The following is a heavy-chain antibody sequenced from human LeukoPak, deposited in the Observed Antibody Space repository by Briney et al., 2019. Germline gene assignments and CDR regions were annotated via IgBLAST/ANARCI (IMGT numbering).Heavy chain of an antibody. Sequence: PSETLSLTCTVSGGSISSGGYYWSWIRQHPAKGLEWIGYIYYSGSTYYNPSLKSRVTISVDTSKNQFSLKLSSVTAADTAVYYCARVGFKQPDLWGQGTLVTVSS. CDR2: IYYSGST. J-gene: IGHJ4*02. CDR3: ARVGFKQPDL. V-gene: IGHV4-31*03. D-gene: IGHD6-13*01. CDR1: GGSISSGGYY.